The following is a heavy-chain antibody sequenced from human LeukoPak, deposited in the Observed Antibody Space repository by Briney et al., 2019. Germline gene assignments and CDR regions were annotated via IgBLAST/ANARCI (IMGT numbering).Heavy chain of an antibody. CDR1: GFTFSSYS. CDR3: ARVRYSGYDLAPFDY. Sequence: GGSLRLFCAASGFTFSSYSMNWVRQAPGKGLEWVSSITSSTSYIYYADSVRGRFTISRDNAKNSLYLQMNSLRDEDTAVYYCARVRYSGYDLAPFDYWGQGALVTVSS. CDR2: ITSSTSYI. J-gene: IGHJ4*02. V-gene: IGHV3-21*01. D-gene: IGHD5-12*01.